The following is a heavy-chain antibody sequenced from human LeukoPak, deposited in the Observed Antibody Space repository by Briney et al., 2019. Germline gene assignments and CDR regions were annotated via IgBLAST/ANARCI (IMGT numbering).Heavy chain of an antibody. CDR2: ISAYNGNT. D-gene: IGHD2-21*01. CDR3: ARCGEVVVIAMGSPQPDY. CDR1: GYTFTSYG. Sequence: ASVKVSCKASGYTFTSYGISWVRQAPGQGLEWMGWISAYNGNTNYAQKLQGRVTMTTDTSTSTAYMELRSLRSDDTAVYYCARCGEVVVIAMGSPQPDYWGQGTLVPVSS. V-gene: IGHV1-18*01. J-gene: IGHJ4*02.